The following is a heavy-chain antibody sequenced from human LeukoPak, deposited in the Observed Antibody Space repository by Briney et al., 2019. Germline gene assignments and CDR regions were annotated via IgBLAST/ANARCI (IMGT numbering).Heavy chain of an antibody. V-gene: IGHV1-2*02. CDR2: MNPHSGET. D-gene: IGHD2-2*03. CDR3: ARGMDAETFQN. J-gene: IGHJ1*01. Sequence: GASVKVSCKTSGYRFTAYPLHGVRQAPGQGLEWLGWMNPHSGETNNAQKFQGRVTMTRDTSISVAYMQLSSLRSDDTGVYYCARGMDAETFQNWGQGTLVTVSS. CDR1: GYRFTAYP.